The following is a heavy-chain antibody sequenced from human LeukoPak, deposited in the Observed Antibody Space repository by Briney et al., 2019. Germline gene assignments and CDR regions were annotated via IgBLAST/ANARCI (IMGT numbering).Heavy chain of an antibody. CDR2: IYYSGST. Sequence: SETLSLTCTVSGGSIRSSSYYWGWIRQPPGKGLEWIGSIYYSGSTYYNPSLKSRVTISVDTSKNQFSLKLSSVTAADTAVYYCARTRGDNWFDPWGQGTLVTVSS. D-gene: IGHD3-16*01. CDR3: ARTRGDNWFDP. CDR1: GGSIRSSSYY. V-gene: IGHV4-39*01. J-gene: IGHJ5*02.